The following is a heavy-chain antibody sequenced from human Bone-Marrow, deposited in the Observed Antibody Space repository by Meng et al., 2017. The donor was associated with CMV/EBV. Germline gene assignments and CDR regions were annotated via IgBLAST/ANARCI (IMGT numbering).Heavy chain of an antibody. CDR2: IRSKAYGGTT. CDR1: GFTFGDYA. J-gene: IGHJ5*02. V-gene: IGHV3-49*04. CDR3: TRVRYCSSTSCRGWFDP. Sequence: GGSLRLSCTASGFTFGDYAMSWVRQAPGKGLEWVGFIRSKAYGGTTEYAASVKGRFTISRDDSKSIAYLQMNSLKTEDIAVYYCTRVRYCSSTSCRGWFDPWRQGTLVTRLL. D-gene: IGHD2-2*01.